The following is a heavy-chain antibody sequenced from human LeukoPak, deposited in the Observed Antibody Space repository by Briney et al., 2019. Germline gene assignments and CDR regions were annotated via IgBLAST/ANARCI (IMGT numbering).Heavy chain of an antibody. V-gene: IGHV3-21*04. D-gene: IGHD3-9*01. CDR2: IDSSGGYM. J-gene: IGHJ4*02. Sequence: GGSLRLSCEASGFTFNTYSMNWARQAPGKGLEWVSSIDSSGGYMFYADSVKGRFIISRDSAKTSLYLQMNSLRAEDMALYYCAKGPDYDILTPIDYWGQGTLVTVSS. CDR3: AKGPDYDILTPIDY. CDR1: GFTFNTYS.